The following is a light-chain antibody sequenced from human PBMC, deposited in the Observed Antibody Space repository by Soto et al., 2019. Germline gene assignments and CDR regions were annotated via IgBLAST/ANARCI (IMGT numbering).Light chain of an antibody. CDR2: EVS. J-gene: IGLJ2*01. Sequence: QSALTQPASVSGSPGQSITISCTGTSSDVGGYNYVSWYQQHPGKAPKLMIYEVSNRPSGVSNRFSGSKSGNTASLTISGLQAEDEADYYCSSYTSSSTLIGGGTKLTVL. CDR1: SSDVGGYNY. CDR3: SSYTSSSTL. V-gene: IGLV2-14*01.